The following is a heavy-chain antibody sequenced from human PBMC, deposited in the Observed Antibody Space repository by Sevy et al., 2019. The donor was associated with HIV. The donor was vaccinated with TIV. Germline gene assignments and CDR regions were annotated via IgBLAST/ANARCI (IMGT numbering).Heavy chain of an antibody. CDR2: ISASGGST. CDR3: AKAKTVAAGFDY. J-gene: IGHJ4*02. CDR1: GFTFRGYV. Sequence: GGSLRLSCAASGFTFRGYVMSWVRQALGKGLEWVSGISASGGSTYYADSVKGRFTISRDNSRNTLDLQMDSLRADDTAVYYCAKAKTVAAGFDYWGQGTLVTVSS. V-gene: IGHV3-23*01. D-gene: IGHD2-15*01.